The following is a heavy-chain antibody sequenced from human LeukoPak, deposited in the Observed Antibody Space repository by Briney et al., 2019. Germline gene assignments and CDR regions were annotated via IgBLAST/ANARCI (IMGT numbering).Heavy chain of an antibody. CDR3: ARRPGYCSGGSCYSSNWFDP. V-gene: IGHV5-51*01. CDR2: IYPGDSDT. Sequence: GESLQISCKGSGYGFTSYWIGWVRPMPGKGLEWMGIIYPGDSDTRYSPSFQGQVTISADKSISTAYLQWSSLKASDTAMYYCARRPGYCSGGSCYSSNWFDPWGQGTLVTVSS. CDR1: GYGFTSYW. D-gene: IGHD2-15*01. J-gene: IGHJ5*02.